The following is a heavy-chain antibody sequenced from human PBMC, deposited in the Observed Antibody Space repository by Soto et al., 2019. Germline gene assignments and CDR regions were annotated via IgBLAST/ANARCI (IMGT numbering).Heavy chain of an antibody. V-gene: IGHV4-4*07. CDR1: GTSIRNHY. CDR3: ARDSGSWSGYDFFDF. D-gene: IGHD5-12*01. Sequence: TLSLACTFSGTSIRNHYWSCIRHPAGKGLEWIGRIYSIGSTNYNPSLKSRVTMSVDTSKNQFSLKVSSVTAADTAVYYCARDSGSWSGYDFFDFWGQGSLVTVSS. CDR2: IYSIGST. J-gene: IGHJ4*02.